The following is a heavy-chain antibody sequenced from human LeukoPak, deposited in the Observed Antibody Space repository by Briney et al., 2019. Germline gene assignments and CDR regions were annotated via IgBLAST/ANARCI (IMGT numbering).Heavy chain of an antibody. CDR3: ARLSRRSGSNKVADAFDI. J-gene: IGHJ3*02. D-gene: IGHD3-10*01. V-gene: IGHV4-59*08. Sequence: NSSETLSLTCTVSGGSISSYYWSWIRQPPGKGLEWIGYIYYSGSTSYNPSLKSRVTISVDTSKNQFSLKLSSVTAADTAVYYCARLSRRSGSNKVADAFDIWGQGTMVTVSS. CDR2: IYYSGST. CDR1: GGSISSYY.